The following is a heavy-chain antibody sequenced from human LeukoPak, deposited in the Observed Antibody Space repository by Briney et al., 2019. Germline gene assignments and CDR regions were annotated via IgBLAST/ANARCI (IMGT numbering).Heavy chain of an antibody. Sequence: GGSLRLSCAGSGXTFSTYGMHWVRQAPGKGLEWVAVIWYDGSKKYYGDSVKGRFTISRDNSRNTLYLQMNSLRVEDTAVYYCARVDGDSSGYYLLYWGQGTLVTVSS. CDR1: GXTFSTYG. D-gene: IGHD3-22*01. CDR3: ARVDGDSSGYYLLY. J-gene: IGHJ4*02. V-gene: IGHV3-33*01. CDR2: IWYDGSKK.